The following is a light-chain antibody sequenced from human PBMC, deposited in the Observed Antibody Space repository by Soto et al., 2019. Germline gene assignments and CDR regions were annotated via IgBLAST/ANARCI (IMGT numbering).Light chain of an antibody. CDR2: AAS. CDR1: QSISTY. J-gene: IGKJ1*01. V-gene: IGKV1-39*01. CDR3: HQSHSFPRT. Sequence: DIQMTQSPSSLSASVGDRVTITCRASQSISTYLNWYQQKPGNAPKVLTFAASSLLSGVPSRFGGSGSGTDFTLTSASLQAEDFATYYCHQSHSFPRTFGQGTKV.